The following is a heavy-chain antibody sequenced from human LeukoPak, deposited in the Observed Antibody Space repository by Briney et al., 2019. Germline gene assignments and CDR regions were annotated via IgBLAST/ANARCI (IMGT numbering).Heavy chain of an antibody. Sequence: GASVKVSCKSSAYSFTGYYIHRVRQAPGQGLEWMGCIYANSGATNYAQKFQGRVTMTCDTSINTAYMELSSLGSDDTAMYYCASESHGGLYDYWGQGTLVTVSS. CDR2: IYANSGAT. J-gene: IGHJ4*02. V-gene: IGHV1-2*02. CDR3: ASESHGGLYDY. D-gene: IGHD3-3*01. CDR1: AYSFTGYY.